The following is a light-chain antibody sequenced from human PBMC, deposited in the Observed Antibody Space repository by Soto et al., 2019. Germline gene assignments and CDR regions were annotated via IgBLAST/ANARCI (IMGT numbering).Light chain of an antibody. CDR3: CSYGGSFPYV. J-gene: IGLJ1*01. V-gene: IGLV2-11*01. CDR2: DVT. Sequence: QSALTQPPSVSGSPGQSVTICCTGTSSDVGGYDYVSWYQQRPGKAPKLLIYDVTKRPSGVPDRFSGSKSGNTASLTISGLQAEDEADFYCCSYGGSFPYVFGTGTKLTVL. CDR1: SSDVGGYDY.